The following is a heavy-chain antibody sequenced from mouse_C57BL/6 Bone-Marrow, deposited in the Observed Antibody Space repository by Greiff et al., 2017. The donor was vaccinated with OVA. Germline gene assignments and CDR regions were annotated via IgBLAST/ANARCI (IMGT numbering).Heavy chain of an antibody. V-gene: IGHV1-36*01. Sequence: EVKLVESGPVLVKPGPSVKISCKASGFTFTDYYMHWVKQSHGKSLEWIGLVYPYNGGTSYNQKFKGKATLTVDTSYSTAYMELNSLTSEDSAVYYCAYGSSLLWFAYWGQGTLVTVSA. J-gene: IGHJ3*01. CDR2: VYPYNGGT. CDR3: AYGSSLLWFAY. CDR1: GFTFTDYY. D-gene: IGHD1-1*01.